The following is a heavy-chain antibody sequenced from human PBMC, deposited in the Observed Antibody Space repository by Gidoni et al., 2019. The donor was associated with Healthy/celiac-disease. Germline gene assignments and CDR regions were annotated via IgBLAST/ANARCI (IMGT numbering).Heavy chain of an antibody. V-gene: IGHV3-23*01. CDR1: GFTFSSYA. CDR2: ISGSGGST. J-gene: IGHJ4*02. D-gene: IGHD4-17*01. Sequence: EVQLLESGGGLVQPGGSLRLSCAASGFTFSSYAMSWVRQAPGKGLEWFSAISGSGGSTYYADAVKGRFTISRDNSKNTLYLQMNSLRAEDTAVYYCAKVRTVTTSAYVYWGQGTLATVSS. CDR3: AKVRTVTTSAYVY.